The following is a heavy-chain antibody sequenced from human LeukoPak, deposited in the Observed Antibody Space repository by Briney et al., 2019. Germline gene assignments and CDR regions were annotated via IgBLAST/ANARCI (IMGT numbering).Heavy chain of an antibody. CDR3: ASWGYSYGSWFDP. J-gene: IGHJ5*02. V-gene: IGHV3-53*01. CDR1: GFTVSSNY. CDR2: IYSGGST. Sequence: GGSLRLSCAASGFTVSSNYMSWVRQAPGKWLEWVSVIYSGGSTYYADSVKGRFTISRDNSKNTLYLQMNSLRAEDTAVYYCASWGYSYGSWFDPWGQGTLVTVSS. D-gene: IGHD5-18*01.